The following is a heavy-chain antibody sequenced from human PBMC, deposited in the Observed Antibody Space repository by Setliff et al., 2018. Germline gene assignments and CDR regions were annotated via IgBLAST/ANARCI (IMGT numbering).Heavy chain of an antibody. CDR1: GFIFSNYW. J-gene: IGHJ4*02. D-gene: IGHD3-9*01. Sequence: PGESLRLSCAASGFIFSNYWLSWVRQAPGKGLEWVAIIKYDGGEKYYLDSVEGRFTVSRDNARNSLYLQMNTLRAEDTALYYCARHEILTNYPLGFWGQGTLVTVSS. CDR3: ARHEILTNYPLGF. V-gene: IGHV3-7*01. CDR2: IKYDGGEK.